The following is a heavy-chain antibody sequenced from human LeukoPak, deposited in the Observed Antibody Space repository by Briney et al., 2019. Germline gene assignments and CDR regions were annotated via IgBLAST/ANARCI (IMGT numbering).Heavy chain of an antibody. Sequence: SETLSLTCAVYGGSFSGYYWSWIRQPPGKGLEWLGEINHSGSTNYNPSPKSRVTISVDTSKNQFSLKLSSVTAADTAVYYCARAFTYYDFWSGYLGRYFDYWGQGTLVTVSS. D-gene: IGHD3-3*01. J-gene: IGHJ4*02. CDR2: INHSGST. CDR3: ARAFTYYDFWSGYLGRYFDY. CDR1: GGSFSGYY. V-gene: IGHV4-34*01.